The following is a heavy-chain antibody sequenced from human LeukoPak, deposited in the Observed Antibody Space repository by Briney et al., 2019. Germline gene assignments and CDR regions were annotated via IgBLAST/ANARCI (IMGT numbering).Heavy chain of an antibody. CDR3: ARDMVRGVITPSDAFDI. D-gene: IGHD3-10*01. Sequence: GASVKVSCEASGYTFTSYGISWVRQAPGQGLEWMGWISAYNGNTNYAQKLQGRVTMTTDTSTSTAYMELRGLRSDDTAVYYCARDMVRGVITPSDAFDIWGQGTMVTVSS. CDR2: ISAYNGNT. CDR1: GYTFTSYG. V-gene: IGHV1-18*01. J-gene: IGHJ3*02.